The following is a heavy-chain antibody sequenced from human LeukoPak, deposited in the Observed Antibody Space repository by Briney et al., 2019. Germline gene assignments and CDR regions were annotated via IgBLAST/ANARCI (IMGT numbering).Heavy chain of an antibody. V-gene: IGHV3-15*01. CDR3: TTNLNAYLVGADY. D-gene: IGHD1-26*01. CDR2: IKSKTDGGTT. J-gene: IGHJ4*02. Sequence: GGSLRLSCAASGVTFSNVWLSWVRQAPGKGLEWVGRIKSKTDGGTTDYAAPVKGRFTISRDDSKNTLYLQMNSLKTEDTAVYYCTTNLNAYLVGADYWGQGTLVTVSS. CDR1: GVTFSNVW.